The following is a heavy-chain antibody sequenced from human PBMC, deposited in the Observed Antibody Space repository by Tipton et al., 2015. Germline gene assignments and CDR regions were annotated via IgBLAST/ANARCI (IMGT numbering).Heavy chain of an antibody. CDR2: IFCSGDT. D-gene: IGHD3-10*01. Sequence: LRLSCTVSGGSISNNYWGWIRQPPGKGLEYIGYIFCSGDTNYNPSLKSRVSMSVDTSKNQISLTLTSVTAADTAVYYCARHKDSGTYPLDYWGQGTLVTVSS. CDR1: GGSISNNY. V-gene: IGHV4-59*13. J-gene: IGHJ4*02. CDR3: ARHKDSGTYPLDY.